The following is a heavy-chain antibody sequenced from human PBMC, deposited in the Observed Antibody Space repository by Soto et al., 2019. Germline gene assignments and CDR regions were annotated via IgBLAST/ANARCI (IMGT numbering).Heavy chain of an antibody. Sequence: GESLKISCKGSGYSFTSYWISWVRQMPGKGLEWMGRIDPSDSYTNYSPSFQGHVTISADKSINTAYLQWSSLKASDTAMYYCARLSRDGLVIYYFDYWGQGTLVTVSS. J-gene: IGHJ4*02. CDR1: GYSFTSYW. D-gene: IGHD3-9*01. V-gene: IGHV5-10-1*01. CDR2: IDPSDSYT. CDR3: ARLSRDGLVIYYFDY.